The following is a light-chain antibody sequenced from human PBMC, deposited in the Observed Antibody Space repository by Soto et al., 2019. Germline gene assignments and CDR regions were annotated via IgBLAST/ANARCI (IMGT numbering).Light chain of an antibody. J-gene: IGLJ1*01. V-gene: IGLV1-44*01. CDR2: SYT. CDR1: DSNIGRNA. CDR3: AAWDDTLYAHV. Sequence: QSVLTQPPSASGTPGQRVTVSCSGSDSNIGRNAVNWYRQLPGTAPKLLIFSYTQRPSGVPDRFSGSKSGTSASLTISGLQSEDDAYYYCAAWDDTLYAHVFGSGTKFAVL.